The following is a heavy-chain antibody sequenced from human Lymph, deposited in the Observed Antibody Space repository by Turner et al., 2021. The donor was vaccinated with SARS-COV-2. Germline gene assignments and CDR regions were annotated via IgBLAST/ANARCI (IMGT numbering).Heavy chain of an antibody. J-gene: IGHJ4*02. CDR2: INLNGGST. CDR1: GFTFDDYG. V-gene: IGHV3-20*01. Sequence: EVQLVESGGGVVRPGGSRRLCCSASGFTFDDYGMSWVRQAPGWGLEWVSNINLNGGSTGYADSVKGRFTISRDNAKNSLYLQVNSLRAEDTALYHCARGTGAADYWGQGTLVTVSS. D-gene: IGHD7-27*01. CDR3: ARGTGAADY.